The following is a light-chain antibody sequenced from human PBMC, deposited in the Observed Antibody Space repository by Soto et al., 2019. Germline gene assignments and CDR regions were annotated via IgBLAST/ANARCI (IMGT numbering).Light chain of an antibody. CDR3: QQSYSTPYT. Sequence: DIQMTQSPSTLSGSVGDRVTITCRTSQTISSWLAWYQQKPGKAPKLLIYKASTLKSGVPSRFSGSGSGTEFTLTISSLQPEDFATYYCQQSYSTPYTFGQGTK. CDR1: QTISSW. V-gene: IGKV1-5*03. CDR2: KAS. J-gene: IGKJ2*01.